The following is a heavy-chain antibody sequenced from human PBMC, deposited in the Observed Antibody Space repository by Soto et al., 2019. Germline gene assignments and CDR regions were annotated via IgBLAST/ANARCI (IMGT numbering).Heavy chain of an antibody. J-gene: IGHJ3*02. V-gene: IGHV1-69*02. CDR3: ARGGPSNWDAFDI. Sequence: GASVKVSCKASGGTFSTYTIIWVRQAPGQGLEWMRRINPMFGIANYAQMFQGRVTITADKSTSTAYMEVSSLRSEDKAVYYCARGGPSNWDAFDIWGQGTMVTVSS. D-gene: IGHD6-13*01. CDR1: GGTFSTYT. CDR2: INPMFGIA.